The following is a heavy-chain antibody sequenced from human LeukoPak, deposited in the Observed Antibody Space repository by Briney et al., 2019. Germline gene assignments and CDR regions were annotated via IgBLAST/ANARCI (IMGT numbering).Heavy chain of an antibody. J-gene: IGHJ4*02. V-gene: IGHV4-59*01. CDR2: IYYSGST. D-gene: IGHD3-9*01. CDR3: ARNYDILTGYDY. Sequence: SETLSLTCTVSGGSISSYYWSWIRQPPGKGLEWIGYIYYSGSTNYNPSLKSRVTISVDTSKNQFSLKLSSVTAADMAVYYCARNYDILTGYDYWGQGTLVTVSS. CDR1: GGSISSYY.